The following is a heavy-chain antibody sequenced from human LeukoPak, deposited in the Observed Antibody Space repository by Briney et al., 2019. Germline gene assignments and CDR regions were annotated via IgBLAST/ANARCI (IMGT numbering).Heavy chain of an antibody. CDR1: GGSFSGYY. V-gene: IGHV4-34*01. CDR3: ARGRSLGELSLSDFDY. J-gene: IGHJ4*02. D-gene: IGHD3-16*02. Sequence: PSDTLSLTCAVYGGSFSGYYWSWIRQPPGKGLEWIGEINLSGSTNYNPSLKSRVTISVDTSKNQFSLKLSSVTAADTAVYYCARGRSLGELSLSDFDYWGQGTLVTVSS. CDR2: INLSGST.